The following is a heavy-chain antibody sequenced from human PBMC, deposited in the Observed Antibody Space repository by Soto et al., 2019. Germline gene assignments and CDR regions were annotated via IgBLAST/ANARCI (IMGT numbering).Heavy chain of an antibody. CDR1: GYTFINYY. Sequence: QAHLVQSGAEVREPGASVKVSCRTSGYTFINYYIHWVRQAPGHGLEWMAIINPMSGATNYAQKFQGRITLTMDTSTTTVYMEVSSLTSEDTAVYYCARDLAAGDLWGQGTLVTVPS. V-gene: IGHV1-46*01. D-gene: IGHD2-21*01. CDR2: INPMSGAT. J-gene: IGHJ4*02. CDR3: ARDLAAGDL.